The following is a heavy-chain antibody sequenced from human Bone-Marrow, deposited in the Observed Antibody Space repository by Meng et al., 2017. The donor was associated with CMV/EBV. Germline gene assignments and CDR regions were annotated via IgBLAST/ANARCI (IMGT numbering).Heavy chain of an antibody. J-gene: IGHJ4*02. CDR1: GGSFSGYY. D-gene: IGHD6-13*01. CDR3: ARGRTAAGATTTTFDY. Sequence: QVQLQQSGAGLLKPSETLSLTCAVYGGSFSGYYWSWIRQPPGKGLEWIGEINHSGSTNYNPSLKSRVTISVDTSKNQFSLKLSSVTAADTAVYYCARGRTAAGATTTTFDYWGQGTLVTVSS. CDR2: INHSGST. V-gene: IGHV4-34*01.